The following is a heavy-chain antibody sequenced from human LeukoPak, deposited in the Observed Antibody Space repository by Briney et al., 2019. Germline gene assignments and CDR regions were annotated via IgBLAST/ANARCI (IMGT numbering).Heavy chain of an antibody. J-gene: IGHJ6*02. CDR2: IYYIGST. V-gene: IGHV4-30-4*01. CDR1: GGSISSGDYY. D-gene: IGHD6-13*01. CDR3: ARGAVIAAADEYYYGMDV. Sequence: PSETLSLTCTVSGGSISSGDYYWSWIRQPPGKGLEWIGYIYYIGSTYYNPSLKSRVTISVDTSKNQFSLRLSSVTAADTAVYYCARGAVIAAADEYYYGMDVWGQGTTVTVSS.